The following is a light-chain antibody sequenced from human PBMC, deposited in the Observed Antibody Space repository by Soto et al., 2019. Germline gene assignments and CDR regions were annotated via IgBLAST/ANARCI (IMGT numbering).Light chain of an antibody. CDR3: HHYGGSPIT. Sequence: LVLTQSPGTLSLSPGERATLSCRASQSVNSDYLSWFQQKPGQAPRLLIYGASTRATGIPDRFSGSGSGTDFTLTISRLEPEDFAVYYCHHYGGSPITFGQGTRLEIK. V-gene: IGKV3-20*01. CDR2: GAS. CDR1: QSVNSDY. J-gene: IGKJ5*01.